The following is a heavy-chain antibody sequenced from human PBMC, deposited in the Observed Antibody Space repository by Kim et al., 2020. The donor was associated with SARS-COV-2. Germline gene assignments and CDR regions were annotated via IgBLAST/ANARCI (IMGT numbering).Heavy chain of an antibody. D-gene: IGHD2-2*01. V-gene: IGHV4-34*01. J-gene: IGHJ6*01. CDR3: ARGLYQASSTSCCYYYGM. CDR2: INHSGST. CDR1: GGSFSGYY. Sequence: SETLSLTCAVYGGSFSGYYWSWIRQPPGKGLEWIGEINHSGSTNYNPSLKSRVTISVDTSKNQFSLKLSSVTAADTAVYYCARGLYQASSTSCCYYYGM.